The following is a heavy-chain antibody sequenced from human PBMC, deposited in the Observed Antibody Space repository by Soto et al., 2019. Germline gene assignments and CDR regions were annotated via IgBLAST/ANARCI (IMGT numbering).Heavy chain of an antibody. V-gene: IGHV1-69*13. D-gene: IGHD3-9*01. Sequence: SVKVSCKASGGTFSRYAISWARQAPGQGLEWMGGIIPIFGTANYAQKFQGRVTITADESTSTAYMELSSLRSEDTAVYYCAGSAPFDIYAITPVEFWGQGTLVTVSS. CDR2: IIPIFGTA. CDR1: GGTFSRYA. CDR3: AGSAPFDIYAITPVEF. J-gene: IGHJ4*02.